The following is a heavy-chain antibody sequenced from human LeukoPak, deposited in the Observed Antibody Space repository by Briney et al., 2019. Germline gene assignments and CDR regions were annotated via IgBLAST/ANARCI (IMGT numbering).Heavy chain of an antibody. J-gene: IGHJ4*02. D-gene: IGHD3-3*01. V-gene: IGHV3-21*04. Sequence: GGSLRLSCAASGFTFSGYSMNWVRQAPGRGLGWVSSISSSSSYIYYADSVKGRFTISRDNAKNSLYLQMNSLRAEDTAVYYCATFWSGYYNPYFDYWGQGTLVTVSS. CDR1: GFTFSGYS. CDR3: ATFWSGYYNPYFDY. CDR2: ISSSSSYI.